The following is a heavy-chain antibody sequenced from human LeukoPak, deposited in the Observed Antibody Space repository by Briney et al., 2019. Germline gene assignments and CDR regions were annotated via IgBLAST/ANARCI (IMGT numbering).Heavy chain of an antibody. CDR3: ARVPGRTGYEVFDY. CDR1: GGSFSGYY. CDR2: INHSGST. V-gene: IGHV4-34*01. J-gene: IGHJ4*02. Sequence: SETLSLTCAVYGGSFSGYYWSWIRQPPGKGLEWIGEINHSGSTNYNPSLKSRVTISVDTSKNQFSLKLSSVTAADTAVYYCARVPGRTGYEVFDYWGQGTLVTVSS. D-gene: IGHD6-13*01.